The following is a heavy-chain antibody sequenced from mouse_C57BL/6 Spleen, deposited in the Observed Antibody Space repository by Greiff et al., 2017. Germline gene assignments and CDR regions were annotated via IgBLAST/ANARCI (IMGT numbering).Heavy chain of an antibody. CDR2: ISSGGSYT. V-gene: IGHV5-6*02. CDR1: GFTFSSYG. J-gene: IGHJ2*01. D-gene: IGHD1-1*01. Sequence: EVMLVESGGDLVKPGGSLKLSCAASGFTFSSYGMSWVRQTPDKRLEWVATISSGGSYTYYPDSVKGRFTISRDNAKNTLYLQMSSLKSEDTAMYYCARRDYYGSSYGNYFDYWGQGTTLTVSS. CDR3: ARRDYYGSSYGNYFDY.